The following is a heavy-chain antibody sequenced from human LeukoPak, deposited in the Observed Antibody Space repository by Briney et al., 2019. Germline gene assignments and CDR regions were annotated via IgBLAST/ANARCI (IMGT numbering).Heavy chain of an antibody. J-gene: IGHJ3*02. CDR2: IYNSGSS. CDR3: ARGIAAGGTDGFDI. Sequence: PSETLSLTCTVSGGSISSYYWSWIRQPPGKGLEWIGYIYNSGSSNYIPSLKSRVTISLDTSKNQFSLKLSSVTAADTAVYYCARGIAAGGTDGFDIWGQGTMVTVSS. D-gene: IGHD6-13*01. CDR1: GGSISSYY. V-gene: IGHV4-59*01.